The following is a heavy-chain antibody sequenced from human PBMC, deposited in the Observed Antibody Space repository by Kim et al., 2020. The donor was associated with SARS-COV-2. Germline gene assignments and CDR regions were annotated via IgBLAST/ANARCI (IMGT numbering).Heavy chain of an antibody. D-gene: IGHD2-15*01. CDR3: ARRGDYYDY. CDR2: VAVYNGET. Sequence: ASVKVSCKTSGYSFTKFGLSWVRQAPGQGLEWMGWVAVYNGETDYEQRLQDRVTMTADKSTGTGYMELRRLRSDDTAVYYCARRGDYYDYWGQGTLVTVSS. J-gene: IGHJ4*02. CDR1: GYSFTKFG. V-gene: IGHV1-18*01.